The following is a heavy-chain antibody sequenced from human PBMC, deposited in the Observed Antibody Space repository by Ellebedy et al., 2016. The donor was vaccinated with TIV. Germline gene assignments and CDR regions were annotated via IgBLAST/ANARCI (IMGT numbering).Heavy chain of an antibody. V-gene: IGHV3-30*18. D-gene: IGHD3-10*01. Sequence: GESLKISXAASGFTFSSYGMHWVRQAPGKGLEWVAVISYDGSNKYYADSVKGRFTISRDTSKNTLYLQMNSLRAEDTAVYYCAKDRGDGLRNDAFDIWGQGTMVTVSS. CDR1: GFTFSSYG. CDR3: AKDRGDGLRNDAFDI. CDR2: ISYDGSNK. J-gene: IGHJ3*02.